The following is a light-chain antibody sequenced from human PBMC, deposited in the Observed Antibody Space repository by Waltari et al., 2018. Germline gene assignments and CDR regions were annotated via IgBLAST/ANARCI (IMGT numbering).Light chain of an antibody. V-gene: IGKV1-12*01. CDR2: HAS. Sequence: IRMTQSPSSVSASVGDRVTITCRASQDIRTWLAWYQQKPGKAPRLLIYHASGLQGGVPSRFSGSGSATDFTLTISRLQPEDFATYSCQQAGTFPPTFGPGTKVEI. CDR1: QDIRTW. CDR3: QQAGTFPPT. J-gene: IGKJ1*01.